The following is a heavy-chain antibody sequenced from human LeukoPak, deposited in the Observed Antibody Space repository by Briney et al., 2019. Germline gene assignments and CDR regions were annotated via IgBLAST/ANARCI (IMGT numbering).Heavy chain of an antibody. V-gene: IGHV3-21*01. D-gene: IGHD4-17*01. CDR3: ARDRLIYGDYGDAFDI. Sequence: KPGGSLRLSCAASGFTFSRYSVNWVRQAPGKGLEWVSSISSSSSYIYDADSVKGRFTISRDNAKTSLYLQMNSLRAEDMAVYYCARDRLIYGDYGDAFDIWGQGTMVTVSS. CDR2: ISSSSSYI. J-gene: IGHJ3*02. CDR1: GFTFSRYS.